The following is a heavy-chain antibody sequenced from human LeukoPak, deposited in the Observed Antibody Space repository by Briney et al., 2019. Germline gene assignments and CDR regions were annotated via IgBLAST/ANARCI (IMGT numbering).Heavy chain of an antibody. D-gene: IGHD3-10*01. CDR1: GYTFTSYY. V-gene: IGHV1-46*01. Sequence: ASVKVSCKASGYTFTSYYMHWVRQAPGQGLEWMGIINPSGGSTSYAQKFQGRVTMTRDTSTSTVYMELSSLRPEDTAVYYCARDYYGSGSYRSLNPWGQGTLVTVSS. CDR3: ARDYYGSGSYRSLNP. CDR2: INPSGGST. J-gene: IGHJ5*02.